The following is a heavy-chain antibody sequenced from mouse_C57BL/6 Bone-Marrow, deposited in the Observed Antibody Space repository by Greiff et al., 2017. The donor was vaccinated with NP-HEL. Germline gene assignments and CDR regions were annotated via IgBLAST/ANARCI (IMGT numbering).Heavy chain of an antibody. CDR1: GYTFTDYY. V-gene: IGHV1-19*01. Sequence: VQLQQSGPVLVKPGASVKLSCKASGYTFTDYYMNWVKQSHGKSLEWIGVINPYNGGTSYNEKFKGKATLTVDKSSSTVYMELNSLTSEDSAVYYCARSLYVDFGGTGTTVTVSA. CDR2: INPYNGGT. J-gene: IGHJ1*03. CDR3: ARSLYVDF.